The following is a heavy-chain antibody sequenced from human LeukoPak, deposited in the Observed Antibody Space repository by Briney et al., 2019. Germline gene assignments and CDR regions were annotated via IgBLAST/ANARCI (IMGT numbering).Heavy chain of an antibody. V-gene: IGHV4-61*02. J-gene: IGHJ6*03. CDR1: GGSINSGNYC. CDR3: ARGNSGYDIDYSYYYYMDV. D-gene: IGHD5-12*01. Sequence: KASETLSLTCTASGGSINSGNYCWIWIRQPAGKGLEWMGRICTSGSTNSNPSLKSRVTISVDTSKNQFSLKLSSVTAADTAMYYCARGNSGYDIDYSYYYYMDVWGNGTTVTISS. CDR2: ICTSGST.